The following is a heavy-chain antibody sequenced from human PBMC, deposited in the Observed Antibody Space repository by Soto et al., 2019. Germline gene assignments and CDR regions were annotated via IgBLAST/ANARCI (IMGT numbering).Heavy chain of an antibody. V-gene: IGHV3-15*01. Sequence: GGSLRLSCAASGFTFSNAWMSWVRQAPGKGLEWVGRIKSKTDGGTTDYAAPVKGRFTISRDDSKNTLYLQMNSLKTEDTAVYYCTGRYYDFWSGYFDYWGQGTLVTVSS. J-gene: IGHJ4*02. CDR1: GFTFSNAW. CDR2: IKSKTDGGTT. CDR3: TGRYYDFWSGYFDY. D-gene: IGHD3-3*01.